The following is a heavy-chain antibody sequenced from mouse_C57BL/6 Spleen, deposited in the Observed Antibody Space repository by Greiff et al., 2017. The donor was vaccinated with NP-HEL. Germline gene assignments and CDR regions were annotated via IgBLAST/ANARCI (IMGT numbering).Heavy chain of an antibody. D-gene: IGHD1-1*01. V-gene: IGHV1-26*01. CDR1: GYTFTDYY. J-gene: IGHJ3*01. CDR3: ARSGGSNSWFAY. CDR2: INSNNGGT. Sequence: EVQLQQSGPELVKPGASVKISCKASGYTFTDYYMNWVKQSHGKSLEWIGDINSNNGGTSYNQKFKGKATLTVDKSSSTAYMELRSLTSEDSAFYYCARSGGSNSWFAYWGQGTLVTVSA.